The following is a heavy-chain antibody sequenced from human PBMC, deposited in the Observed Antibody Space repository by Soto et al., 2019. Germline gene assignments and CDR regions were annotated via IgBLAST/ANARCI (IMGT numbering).Heavy chain of an antibody. Sequence: QLQLQESGPGLVKPSEPLSLTCTVSGGSITSGTYFWGWIRQPPGKGLEWIGSIFYSGTTYYNPSLKTRVTISLDTSKSQFSLKLSSVTATVTALYYCARHADRGGYQYGMDVWGQGTTVTVSS. CDR1: GGSITSGTYF. J-gene: IGHJ6*02. CDR2: IFYSGTT. CDR3: ARHADRGGYQYGMDV. D-gene: IGHD3-16*01. V-gene: IGHV4-39*01.